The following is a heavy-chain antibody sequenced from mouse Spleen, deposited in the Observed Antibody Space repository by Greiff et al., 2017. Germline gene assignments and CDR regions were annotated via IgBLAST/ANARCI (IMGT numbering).Heavy chain of an antibody. CDR3: DSGGCDNYFAY. V-gene: IGHV1-55*01. Sequence: QVQLQQPGAELVKPGASVKMSCKASGYTFTRYRITWVKQRPGQGLEWIGDIYPGSGSTNYNEKFKGKATLTVDKSSSTAYMQLSSLTSEDSAVYDYDSGGCDNYFAYWGQGTTVTVSS. CDR2: IYPGSGST. J-gene: IGHJ2*01. D-gene: IGHD2-13*01. CDR1: GYTFTRYR.